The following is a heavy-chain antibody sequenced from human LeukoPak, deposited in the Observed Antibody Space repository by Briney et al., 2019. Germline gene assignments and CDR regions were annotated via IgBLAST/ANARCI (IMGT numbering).Heavy chain of an antibody. D-gene: IGHD5-12*01. V-gene: IGHV1-69*13. CDR2: IIPIFGTA. CDR3: AQTIRGYSGYDSGVV. Sequence: ASVKVSCKASGGTFSSYAISWVRQAPGQGLEWMGGIIPIFGTANYAQKFQGRVTITADESTSTAYMEPSSLRSEDTAVYYCAQTIRGYSGYDSGVVWGKGTTVTVSS. J-gene: IGHJ6*04. CDR1: GGTFSSYA.